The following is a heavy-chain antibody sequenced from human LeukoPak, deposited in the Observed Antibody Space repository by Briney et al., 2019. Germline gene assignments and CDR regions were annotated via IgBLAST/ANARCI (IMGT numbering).Heavy chain of an antibody. D-gene: IGHD1-26*01. J-gene: IGHJ4*02. CDR3: ARDSVRSGSYSIRPDY. CDR1: GGSISSSSYY. CDR2: IYYSGST. Sequence: PSETLSLTCTVSGGSISSSSYYWGWIRQPPGKGLEWIGSIYYSGSTYYNPSLKSRVTISVDTSKNQFSLKLSSVTAADTAVYYCARDSVRSGSYSIRPDYWGQGTLVTVSS. V-gene: IGHV4-39*02.